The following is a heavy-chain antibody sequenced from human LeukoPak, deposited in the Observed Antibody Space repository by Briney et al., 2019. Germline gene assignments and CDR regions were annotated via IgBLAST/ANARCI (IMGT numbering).Heavy chain of an antibody. V-gene: IGHV5-51*01. D-gene: IGHD6-13*01. Sequence: GESLKISCKGSGYSFTSYWIGWVRQMPGKSLEWMGIIYPGDSDTRYSPSFQGPVTIPADTSISTPYLQRSRLKASDTAMYYCAKPRPYSSSSWYVEYWGQGTVVSVSS. CDR3: AKPRPYSSSSWYVEY. CDR1: GYSFTSYW. CDR2: IYPGDSDT. J-gene: IGHJ4*02.